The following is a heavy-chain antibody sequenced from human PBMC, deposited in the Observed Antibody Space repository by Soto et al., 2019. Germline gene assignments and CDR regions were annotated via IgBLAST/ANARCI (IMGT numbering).Heavy chain of an antibody. J-gene: IGHJ4*02. D-gene: IGHD3-10*01. CDR1: GYTFSIYG. V-gene: IGHV1-18*01. CDR3: VRDLDGSGSYYTDY. Sequence: QIQLVQSGAEVKKPGASVKVSCKASGYTFSIYGINWVRQAPGQGLEWMGWTRPNNGNTKYAQNLQGRFTMTTDTSTSTAYMELRSLRPDDTAVYYCVRDLDGSGSYYTDYWGQGTLVTVSS. CDR2: TRPNNGNT.